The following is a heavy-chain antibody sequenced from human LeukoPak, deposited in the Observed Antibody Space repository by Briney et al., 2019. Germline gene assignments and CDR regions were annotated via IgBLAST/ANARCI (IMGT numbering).Heavy chain of an antibody. CDR2: VSAYNGDT. D-gene: IGHD4-23*01. Sequence: ASVKVSCKTSGYTFTSCGICWVRQAPGQGLEWMGWVSAYNGDTNYAQKFRGRVTMTRDTSTSTAYMELRSLRSDDTAVYYCARDAPRWRNVFDFWGQGTVVSVSS. V-gene: IGHV1-18*01. CDR3: ARDAPRWRNVFDF. J-gene: IGHJ3*01. CDR1: GYTFTSCG.